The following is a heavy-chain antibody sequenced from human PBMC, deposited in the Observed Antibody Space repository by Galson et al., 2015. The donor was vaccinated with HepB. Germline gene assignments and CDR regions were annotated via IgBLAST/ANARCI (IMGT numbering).Heavy chain of an antibody. CDR2: ISYDGSNK. J-gene: IGHJ6*02. Sequence: SLRLSCAASGFTFSSYAMHWVRQAPGKGLEWVAVISYDGSNKYYADSVKGRFTIARDNSKNTLYLQMNSLRAEDTAVYYCARDHGRWLQFLLEYGMDVWGQGATVTVSS. V-gene: IGHV3-30*04. CDR1: GFTFSSYA. CDR3: ARDHGRWLQFLLEYGMDV. D-gene: IGHD5-24*01.